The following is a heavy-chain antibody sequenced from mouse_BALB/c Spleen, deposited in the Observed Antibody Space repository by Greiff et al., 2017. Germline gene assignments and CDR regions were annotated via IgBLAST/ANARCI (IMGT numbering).Heavy chain of an antibody. CDR3: ARDCNPFDY. D-gene: IGHD2-1*01. J-gene: IGHJ2*01. CDR2: ISTYYGDA. Sequence: VKLQESGAELVRPGVSVKISCKGSGYTFTDYAMHWVKQSHAKSLEWIGVISTYYGDASYNQKFKGKATMTVDKSSSTAYMELARLTSEDSAIYYCARDCNPFDYWGQGTTLTVSS. CDR1: GYTFTDYA. V-gene: IGHV1S137*01.